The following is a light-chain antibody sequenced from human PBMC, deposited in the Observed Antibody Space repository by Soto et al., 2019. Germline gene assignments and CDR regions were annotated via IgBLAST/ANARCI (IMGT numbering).Light chain of an antibody. J-gene: IGKJ1*01. V-gene: IGKV3-20*01. CDR1: QSVSSSY. CDR3: QKYGSSPGT. CDR2: GAS. Sequence: EIVLTQSPGSLSLSPGERATLSCSSSQSVSSSYLAWYQQKPGQAPRLLIYGASSRATGIPDRFSGSGSGTDFTLTISRLEPEDFAVYYCQKYGSSPGTCGQGNTGDIK.